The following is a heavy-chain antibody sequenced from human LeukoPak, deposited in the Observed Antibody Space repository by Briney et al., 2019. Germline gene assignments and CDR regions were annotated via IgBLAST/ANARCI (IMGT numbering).Heavy chain of an antibody. CDR3: AKDRARCSGGSRYSHNIWYFDY. Sequence: PGGSLRLSCAASGFTFSSYAMSWVRQAPGKGLEWVSAISGSGGSTYYADSVKGRFTISRDNSKNTLYLQMNSLRAEDTAVYYCAKDRARCSGGSRYSHNIWYFDYWGQGTLVTVSS. CDR2: ISGSGGST. V-gene: IGHV3-23*01. D-gene: IGHD2-15*01. J-gene: IGHJ4*02. CDR1: GFTFSSYA.